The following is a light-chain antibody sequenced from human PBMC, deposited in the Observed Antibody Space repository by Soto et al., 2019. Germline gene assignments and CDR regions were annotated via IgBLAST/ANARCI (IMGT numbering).Light chain of an antibody. CDR2: GAS. V-gene: IGKV3-15*01. J-gene: IGKJ1*01. CDR1: QSVSSN. CDR3: QPYNHFPHT. Sequence: MGVTQCPCIFPRSPCETVSXSCRAGQSVSSNYLAWYQQKPGHAPRLLIYGASTRATGIPDRFSGSGSGTEFTLTISSLQSEDFAEYHCQPYNHFPHTFGQGTEVELK.